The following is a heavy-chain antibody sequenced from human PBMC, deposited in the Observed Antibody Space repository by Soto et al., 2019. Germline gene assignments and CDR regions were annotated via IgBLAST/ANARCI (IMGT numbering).Heavy chain of an antibody. V-gene: IGHV3-23*01. D-gene: IGHD2-21*02. Sequence: EVQLLESGGNLVQPGGSLRLSCAASGINFNNYAMSWVRQAPGKGLEWVSAISGGGLSTYYTDSVKGRSTISRDNSRNTLFLQMNALRVEDMALYYCAISPKCGRDCSADSYCYFDSGGRGMLVTVPS. CDR1: GINFNNYA. J-gene: IGHJ2*01. CDR3: AISPKCGRDCSADSYCYFDS. CDR2: ISGGGLST.